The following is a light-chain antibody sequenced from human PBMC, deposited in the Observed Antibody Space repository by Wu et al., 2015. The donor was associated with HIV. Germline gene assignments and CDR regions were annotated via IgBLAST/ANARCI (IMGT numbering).Light chain of an antibody. CDR2: AAS. J-gene: IGKJ4*01. V-gene: IGKV1-9*01. Sequence: IQLTQSPSFLSASVGGRVTITCRASQDISSFLAWYQQKPGNAPKLLIYAASSLQSGVPSRFSGSGSGTEFTLTISSLQPEDFATYYCQQLNTYPLTFGGGPKWRS. CDR1: QDISSF. CDR3: QQLNTYPLT.